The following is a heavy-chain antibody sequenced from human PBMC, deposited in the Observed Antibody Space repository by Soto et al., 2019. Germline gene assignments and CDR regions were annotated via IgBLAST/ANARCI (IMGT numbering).Heavy chain of an antibody. Sequence: QVHLVQSGAEVKKPGASVKVSCKASGYTFTNYYMHWVRQAPGQGLEWMGMINPRGGRTTYPQKFQGRVTMTTDTSTSTVYMELSSLRSEDTAVYYCARDLADYYVDSNTPYNAFDIWGQGTMVTVSS. V-gene: IGHV1-46*03. J-gene: IGHJ3*02. CDR3: ARDLADYYVDSNTPYNAFDI. D-gene: IGHD3-10*02. CDR2: INPRGGRT. CDR1: GYTFTNYY.